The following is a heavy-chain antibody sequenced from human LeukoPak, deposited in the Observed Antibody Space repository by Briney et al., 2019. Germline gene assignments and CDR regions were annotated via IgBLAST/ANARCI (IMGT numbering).Heavy chain of an antibody. V-gene: IGHV1-69*06. D-gene: IGHD3-3*01. CDR3: ARGDYDFWSGYYVFDY. J-gene: IGHJ4*02. CDR2: IIPIFGTA. Sequence: SVKVSCKASGGTFSSYAISWVRQAPGQGLEWMGGIIPIFGTANYAQKFQGRVTITADKSTSTAYMELSSLRSDDTAVYYCARGDYDFWSGYYVFDYWGQGTLVTVSS. CDR1: GGTFSSYA.